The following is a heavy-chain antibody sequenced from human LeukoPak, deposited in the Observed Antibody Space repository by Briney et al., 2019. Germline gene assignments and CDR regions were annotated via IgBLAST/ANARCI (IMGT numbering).Heavy chain of an antibody. J-gene: IGHJ4*02. CDR3: ATTTIRLGY. Sequence: SETLSLTCAVYGGSFSGYYWSWIRQPPGKGLEWIGEINDRGSTKYNPSLKSRVTISVDTSKNQFSLKLSSVTAADTAVYYCATTTIRLGYWGQGTLVTVSS. CDR1: GGSFSGYY. CDR2: INDRGST. V-gene: IGHV4-34*01. D-gene: IGHD1-26*01.